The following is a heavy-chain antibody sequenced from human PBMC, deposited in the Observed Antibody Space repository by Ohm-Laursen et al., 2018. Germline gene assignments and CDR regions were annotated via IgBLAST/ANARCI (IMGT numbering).Heavy chain of an antibody. CDR1: RGSISSYC. D-gene: IGHD5-18*01. V-gene: IGHV4-59*01. Sequence: SETLSLTCPVSRGSISSYCWHWVRQPPGKGLEWIGYVYYNGNTNFNPSLKSRVTMSVDTSQNHFSLMLSSVTAADTAVYYCARDFSLDTSLVLGIWGPGTLVTVSS. CDR2: VYYNGNT. CDR3: ARDFSLDTSLVLGI. J-gene: IGHJ4*02.